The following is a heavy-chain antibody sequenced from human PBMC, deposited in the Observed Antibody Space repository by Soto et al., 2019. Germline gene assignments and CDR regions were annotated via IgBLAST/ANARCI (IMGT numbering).Heavy chain of an antibody. Sequence: QVQVVESGGGVVQPGRSLRLSCGASGFTFRTYAMHWVRQAPGKGLEWVAAISHDGSNTDYGDSVKGRFTISRDNSKSTLSLQMNSLRPEDTGVYYCAKDAVSTVYFFASRGQGALGSVSS. J-gene: IGHJ4*02. CDR1: GFTFRTYA. CDR2: ISHDGSNT. CDR3: AKDAVSTVYFFAS. V-gene: IGHV3-30*18.